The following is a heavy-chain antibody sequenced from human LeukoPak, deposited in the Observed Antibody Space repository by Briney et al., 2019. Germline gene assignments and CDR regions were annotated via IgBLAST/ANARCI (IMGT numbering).Heavy chain of an antibody. CDR2: ISPGDSDT. J-gene: IGHJ3*02. V-gene: IGHV5-51*01. CDR3: VRDAGEGFYIDTTCYWDAFDI. D-gene: IGHD2-21*02. Sequence: GESLKISCKTSGFSFSSYWIGWVRQMPGKGLEWMGVISPGDSDTRYSPSFEGRVTISTDRSIRTAYLQWSSLKASDTGMYYCVRDAGEGFYIDTTCYWDAFDIWGQGTMVTVSS. CDR1: GFSFSSYW.